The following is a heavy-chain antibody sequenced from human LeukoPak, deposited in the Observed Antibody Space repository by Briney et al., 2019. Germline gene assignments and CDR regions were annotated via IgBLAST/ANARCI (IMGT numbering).Heavy chain of an antibody. D-gene: IGHD6-13*01. CDR2: INWNGGST. J-gene: IGHJ5*02. Sequence: PGGSLRLSCAASGFTFDDYGTSWVRHAPGKGLEWVSGINWNGGSTGYADSVKGRFTISRDNAKNSLYLQMNSLRAEDTALYHCARVGSSSWKWEFDPWGQGTLVTVSS. CDR1: GFTFDDYG. V-gene: IGHV3-20*01. CDR3: ARVGSSSWKWEFDP.